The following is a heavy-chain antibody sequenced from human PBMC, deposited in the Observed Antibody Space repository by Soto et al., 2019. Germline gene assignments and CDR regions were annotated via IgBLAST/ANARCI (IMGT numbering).Heavy chain of an antibody. CDR3: ARGRYCSSTSCYGSGFYYGMDV. V-gene: IGHV4-34*01. CDR2: INHSGST. CDR1: GGSFSGYY. Sequence: SETLSLTCAVYGGSFSGYYWSWIRQPPGKGLEWIGEINHSGSTNYNPSLKSRVTISVDTSKNQFSLKLSSVTAADTAVYYCARGRYCSSTSCYGSGFYYGMDVWGQGTTVTVSS. J-gene: IGHJ6*02. D-gene: IGHD2-2*01.